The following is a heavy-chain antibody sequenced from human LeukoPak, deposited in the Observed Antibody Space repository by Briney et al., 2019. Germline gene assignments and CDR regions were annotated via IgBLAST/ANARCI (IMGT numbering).Heavy chain of an antibody. CDR1: GYTFTGYY. CDR2: INPNSGGT. Sequence: GASVKVSCKASGYTFTGYYMHWGRQAPGPPLEWMGWINPNSGGTNYAQKFQGRVTMTRDTSISTAYMALSRLRSDDTAVYYCARGRRGYSPFDPWGQGTLVTVSS. V-gene: IGHV1-2*02. J-gene: IGHJ5*02. D-gene: IGHD5-18*01. CDR3: ARGRRGYSPFDP.